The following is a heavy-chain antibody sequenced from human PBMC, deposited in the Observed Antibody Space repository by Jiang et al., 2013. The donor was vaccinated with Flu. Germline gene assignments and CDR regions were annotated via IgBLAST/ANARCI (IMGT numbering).Heavy chain of an antibody. Sequence: KPTQTLTLTCTFSGFSLSTSGVGVGWIRQPPGRALEWLALIYWDDDKRYSPSLKSRLTITKDTSKNQVVLTMTNMDPVDTATYYCAHALYSSGPSWFDPWGQGNPGHRLL. D-gene: IGHD6-19*01. CDR1: GFSLSTSGVG. CDR3: AHALYSSGPSWFDP. CDR2: IYWDDDK. V-gene: IGHV2-5*02. J-gene: IGHJ5*02.